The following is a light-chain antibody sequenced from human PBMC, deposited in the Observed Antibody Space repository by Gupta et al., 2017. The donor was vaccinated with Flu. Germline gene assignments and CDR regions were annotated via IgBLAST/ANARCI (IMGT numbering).Light chain of an antibody. CDR2: EDS. Sequence: SSELPPPPSVSVSPRPTARITCSGDALARKYAYWYQQKAGQAPGLVIYEDSKRPAGTPERFCASSSGTMATLTISGAQVEDEADYFCYSTDRSGNPVMFGGGTKLTVL. V-gene: IGLV3-10*01. CDR3: YSTDRSGNPVM. CDR1: ALARKY. J-gene: IGLJ3*02.